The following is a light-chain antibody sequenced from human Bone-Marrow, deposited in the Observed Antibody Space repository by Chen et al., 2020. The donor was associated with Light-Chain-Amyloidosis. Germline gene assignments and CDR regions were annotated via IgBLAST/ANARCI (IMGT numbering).Light chain of an antibody. J-gene: IGLJ3*02. V-gene: IGLV6-57*01. CDR2: EDD. CDR1: SGSIATNY. CDR3: QSYQGSSQGV. Sequence: NFMLTQPHSVSESPGKTVIISCTRSSGSIATNYVQWYQQRPGTSPTTVIYEDDQRPSGVPDRSSGSIDRSSNSASLTISGLKTEDEADYYCQSYQGSSQGVFGGGTKLTVL.